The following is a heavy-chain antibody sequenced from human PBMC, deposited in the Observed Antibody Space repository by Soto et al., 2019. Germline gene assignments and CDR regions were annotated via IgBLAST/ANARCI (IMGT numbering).Heavy chain of an antibody. CDR3: ARSALASSPHYYYYYGMDV. J-gene: IGHJ6*02. D-gene: IGHD5-12*01. V-gene: IGHV1-69*13. Sequence: SVKVSCKASGGTFSSYAISWVRQAPGQGLEWMGGIIPIFGTANYAQKFQGRVTITADESTSTAYMELSSLRPEDTAVYYCARSALASSPHYYYYYGMDVWGQGTTVTVSS. CDR2: IIPIFGTA. CDR1: GGTFSSYA.